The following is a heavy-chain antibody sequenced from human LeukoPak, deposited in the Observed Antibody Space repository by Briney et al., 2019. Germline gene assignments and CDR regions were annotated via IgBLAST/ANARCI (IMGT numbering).Heavy chain of an antibody. D-gene: IGHD3-3*01. CDR3: ARTYYDFWSGYQYGMDV. CDR2: MNPNSGNT. CDR1: GYTFTSYD. V-gene: IGHV1-8*01. Sequence: RASVKVSCKASGYTFTSYDIHWVRQATGQGLEWMGWMNPNSGNTGYAQKFQGRVTMTRNTSISTAYMELSSLRSEDTAVYYCARTYYDFWSGYQYGMDVWGQGTTVTVSS. J-gene: IGHJ6*02.